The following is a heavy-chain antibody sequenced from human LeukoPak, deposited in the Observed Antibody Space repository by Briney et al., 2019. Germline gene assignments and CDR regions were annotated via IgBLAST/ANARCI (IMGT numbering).Heavy chain of an antibody. CDR2: INPNSGGT. V-gene: IGHV1-2*02. J-gene: IGHJ5*02. CDR3: ARGRIAAAGRPFDP. D-gene: IGHD6-13*01. CDR1: GYTFTDYY. Sequence: ASVKVSCKASGYTFTDYYMHWVRQAPGQGLEWMGWINPNSGGTNYAQKFQGRVTMTRDTSISTAYMELSRLRSDDTAVYYCARGRIAAAGRPFDPWGQGTLVTVSS.